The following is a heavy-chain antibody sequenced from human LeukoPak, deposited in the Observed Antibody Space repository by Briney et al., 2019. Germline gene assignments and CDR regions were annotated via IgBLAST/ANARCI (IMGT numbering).Heavy chain of an antibody. Sequence: SETLSLTCAAYGGSFSGYYWSWIRQPPGKGLEWIGEINHSGSTNYNPSLKSRVTISVDTSKNQFSLKLSSVTAADTAVYYCARDNTVTSFDYWGQGTLVTVSS. CDR1: GGSFSGYY. CDR2: INHSGST. CDR3: ARDNTVTSFDY. D-gene: IGHD4-17*01. V-gene: IGHV4-34*01. J-gene: IGHJ4*02.